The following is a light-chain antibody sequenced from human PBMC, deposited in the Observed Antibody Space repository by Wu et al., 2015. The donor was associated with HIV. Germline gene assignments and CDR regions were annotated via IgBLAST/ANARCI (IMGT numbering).Light chain of an antibody. V-gene: IGKV1-13*02. J-gene: IGKJ5*01. Sequence: AIRLTQSPSSLSASMGGRVNITCRASQDIFTYLAWYQQTPGKAPRVLIYDASTLQNGVSSRFSGSGSGTDFTLTISGLQREDFAVYFCQQLNSFPLTFGQGSRLEI. CDR2: DAS. CDR3: QQLNSFPLT. CDR1: QDIFTY.